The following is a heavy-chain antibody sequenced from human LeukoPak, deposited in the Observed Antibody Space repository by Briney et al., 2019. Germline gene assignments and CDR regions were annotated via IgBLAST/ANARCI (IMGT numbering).Heavy chain of an antibody. Sequence: PGGSLRLSCAASGFTFSSYGMHWVRQAPGKGLEWVAFIRYDGSNKYYADSVKGRFTISRDNSKNTLYLQMNSLRAEDTAVYYCATGYYSGRLPDGYWGQGTLVTVSS. V-gene: IGHV3-30*02. CDR3: ATGYYSGRLPDGY. D-gene: IGHD3-9*01. J-gene: IGHJ4*02. CDR2: IRYDGSNK. CDR1: GFTFSSYG.